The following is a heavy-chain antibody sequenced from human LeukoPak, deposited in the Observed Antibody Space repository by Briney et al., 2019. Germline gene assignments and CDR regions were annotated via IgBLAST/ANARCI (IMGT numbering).Heavy chain of an antibody. CDR2: IDDDGSRR. V-gene: IGHV3-74*01. D-gene: IGHD1-26*01. Sequence: PGGSLRLSCAASGFTFSKYWMHWVGQAPGKGMVWVSRIDDDGSRRNCADSVKGRFTISRDNAKNTLYLQMNSLRAEDTAVYYCAKSLGAPDDYWGQGTLVTVSS. CDR1: GFTFSKYW. CDR3: AKSLGAPDDY. J-gene: IGHJ4*02.